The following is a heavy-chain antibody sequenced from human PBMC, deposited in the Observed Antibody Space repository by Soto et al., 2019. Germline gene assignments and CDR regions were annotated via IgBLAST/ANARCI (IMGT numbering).Heavy chain of an antibody. D-gene: IGHD3-10*01. J-gene: IGHJ4*02. CDR2: ISSSSSYI. CDR3: ARDKVVRGVIIKNDY. CDR1: GFTFSSYS. V-gene: IGHV3-21*01. Sequence: GGSLRLSCAASGFTFSSYSMNWVRQAPGKGLEWVSSISSSSSYIYYADSVKGRFTISRDNAKNSLYLQMNSLRAEDTAVYYCARDKVVRGVIIKNDYWGQGTLVTVSS.